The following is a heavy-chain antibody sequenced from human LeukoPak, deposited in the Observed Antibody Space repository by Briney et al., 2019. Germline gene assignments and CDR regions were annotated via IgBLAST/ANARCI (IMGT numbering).Heavy chain of an antibody. D-gene: IGHD6-13*01. CDR3: ARHMGTYTSSWYPYFDY. CDR1: GGSISSYY. V-gene: IGHV4-59*08. J-gene: IGHJ4*02. CDR2: IYHTGST. Sequence: PSETLSLTCTVSGGSISSYYWSWIRQPPGKGLEWIGCIYHTGSTNYNPSLKSRVTISIDTSKNQFSLKLTSVTAADTAVYYCARHMGTYTSSWYPYFDYRGQGTLVTVSS.